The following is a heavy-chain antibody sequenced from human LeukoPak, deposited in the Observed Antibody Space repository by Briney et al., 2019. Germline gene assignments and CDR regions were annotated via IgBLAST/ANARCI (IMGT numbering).Heavy chain of an antibody. Sequence: SETLSLTCTVSGDSISSYYWSWIRQPPGKGLEWIGYIYNSGSTNYNPSLKSRVTISVDTFKNQFSLNLSSVTAADTAVYYCARAPYYYYHYMDVWGKGTTVIVSS. V-gene: IGHV4-59*01. CDR1: GDSISSYY. CDR2: IYNSGST. CDR3: ARAPYYYYHYMDV. J-gene: IGHJ6*03.